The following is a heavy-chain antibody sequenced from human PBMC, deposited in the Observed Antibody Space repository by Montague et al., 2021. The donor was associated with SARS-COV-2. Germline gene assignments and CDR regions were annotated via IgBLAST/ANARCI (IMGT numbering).Heavy chain of an antibody. CDR1: GDSDASNIAR. CDR3: ARIPVGSKYYFDF. CDR2: SYYMSKWYN. D-gene: IGHD2-2*01. Sequence: CAISGDSDASNIARRNSIRQSPALHLEYLGGSYYMSKWYNDYAESVKSRITIDPDTSKHQFSLHLNSVTPEDTAVYYCARIPVGSKYYFDFWGQGTLVTVSS. V-gene: IGHV6-1*01. J-gene: IGHJ4*02.